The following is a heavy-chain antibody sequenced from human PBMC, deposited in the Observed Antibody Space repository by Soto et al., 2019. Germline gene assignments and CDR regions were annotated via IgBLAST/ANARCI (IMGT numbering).Heavy chain of an antibody. CDR2: IWYDGSDK. D-gene: IGHD1-7*01. CDR1: GFTFSSYG. CDR3: AKGGGTTLPLDS. J-gene: IGHJ4*02. V-gene: IGHV3-33*06. Sequence: QPGGSLRLSCAASGFTFSSYGMNWVRQAPGKGLEWVAVIWYDGSDKFYADSVKGRFTISRDNSKNTLYLQMHSLTAEDTAVYYCAKGGGTTLPLDSWGQGT.